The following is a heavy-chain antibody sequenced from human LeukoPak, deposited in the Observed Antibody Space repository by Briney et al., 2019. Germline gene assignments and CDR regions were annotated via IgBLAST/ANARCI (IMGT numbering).Heavy chain of an antibody. Sequence: GGSLRLSCAASGFSFSTYEMNWVRQAPGKGLEWVSYISSNGSTIYYADSVKGRFTISRDNAKNSLYLRMNSLRAEDTAVYYCATTRGLWWLDPWGQGTLVTVSS. CDR2: ISSNGSTI. CDR3: ATTRGLWWLDP. CDR1: GFSFSTYE. V-gene: IGHV3-48*03. J-gene: IGHJ5*02. D-gene: IGHD3/OR15-3a*01.